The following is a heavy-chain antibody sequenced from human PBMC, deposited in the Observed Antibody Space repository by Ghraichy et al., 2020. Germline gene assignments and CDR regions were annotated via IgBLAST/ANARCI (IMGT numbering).Heavy chain of an antibody. J-gene: IGHJ4*02. D-gene: IGHD2-2*01. V-gene: IGHV3-21*01. CDR2: ITSASSYI. Sequence: GGSLRLSCAASGFTFSSYTMNWVRQAPGKGLEWVSSITSASSYIFYADSVKGRFTISRDNAKNSLYLQMNSLTAEDTAVYFCARDGDCGTNSCWFDYWGQGALVTASS. CDR3: ARDGDCGTNSCWFDY. CDR1: GFTFSSYT.